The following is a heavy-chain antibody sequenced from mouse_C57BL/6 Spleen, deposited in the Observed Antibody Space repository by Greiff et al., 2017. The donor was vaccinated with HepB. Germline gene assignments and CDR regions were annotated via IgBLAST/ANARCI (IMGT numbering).Heavy chain of an antibody. Sequence: EVKLQESGPGLVKPSQSLSLTCSVTGYSITSGYYWNWIRQFPGNKLEWMGYISYDGSNNYNPSLKNRISITRDTSKNQCFLKLNSVTTEDTATYYCARGAGSSYDYYAMGYWGQGTSVTVAS. CDR3: ARGAGSSYDYYAMGY. D-gene: IGHD1-1*01. J-gene: IGHJ4*01. CDR1: GYSITSGYY. V-gene: IGHV3-6*01. CDR2: ISYDGSN.